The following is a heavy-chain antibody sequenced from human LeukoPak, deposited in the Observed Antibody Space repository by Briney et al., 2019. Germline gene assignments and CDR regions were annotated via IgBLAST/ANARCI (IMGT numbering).Heavy chain of an antibody. Sequence: SETLSLTCTVSGGSISRSSYSWGWIRQPPGKGLEWIGSIYYSGSTYYNPSLKSRVTISVDTSKNQFSLKLSSVTAADTAVYYCARHSSSNSNDAFDIWGQGTMVTVSS. V-gene: IGHV4-39*01. D-gene: IGHD4-11*01. CDR2: IYYSGST. J-gene: IGHJ3*02. CDR3: ARHSSSNSNDAFDI. CDR1: GGSISRSSYS.